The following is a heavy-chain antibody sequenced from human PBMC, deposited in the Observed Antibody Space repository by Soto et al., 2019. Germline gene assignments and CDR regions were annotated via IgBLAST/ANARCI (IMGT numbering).Heavy chain of an antibody. J-gene: IGHJ6*02. Sequence: EVQLVESGGGLVKPGGSLRLSCAASGFTFSSYSMNWVRQAPGKGLEWVSSISSSSSYIYYADSVKGRFTISRDNAKNSLYLQMNSLRAEDTAVYYCARGPPGTVTHYMDVWGQGTTVTVSS. CDR2: ISSSSSYI. D-gene: IGHD4-17*01. V-gene: IGHV3-21*01. CDR1: GFTFSSYS. CDR3: ARGPPGTVTHYMDV.